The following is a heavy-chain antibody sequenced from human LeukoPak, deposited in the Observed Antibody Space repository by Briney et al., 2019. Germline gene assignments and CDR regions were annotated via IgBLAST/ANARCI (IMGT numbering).Heavy chain of an antibody. CDR3: AQVASTGDYYYYYGMDV. Sequence: GGSPRLSCAASGFTFSSYAMSWVRQAPGKGREWGSAISGSGGSTYCADSVKGRFTISRDNSKNTLYLQMNSLRAEDTAVYYSAQVASTGDYYYYYGMDVRGQGTTVTVSS. J-gene: IGHJ6*02. CDR2: ISGSGGST. CDR1: GFTFSSYA. V-gene: IGHV3-23*01. D-gene: IGHD2-2*01.